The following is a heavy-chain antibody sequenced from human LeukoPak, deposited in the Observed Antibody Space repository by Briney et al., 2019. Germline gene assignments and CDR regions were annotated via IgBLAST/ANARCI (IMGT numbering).Heavy chain of an antibody. CDR2: MNPNSGNT. J-gene: IGHJ6*03. V-gene: IGHV1-8*01. Sequence: GASVKVSCKASGYTFTSYDINWVRQATGQGLEWMGWMNPNSGNTGYAQKFQGRVTMTRNTSISTAYMELSSLRSEDMAVYYCARGPRYCSSTSCYLDYYYMDVWGKGTTVTVSS. CDR1: GYTFTSYD. D-gene: IGHD2-2*01. CDR3: ARGPRYCSSTSCYLDYYYMDV.